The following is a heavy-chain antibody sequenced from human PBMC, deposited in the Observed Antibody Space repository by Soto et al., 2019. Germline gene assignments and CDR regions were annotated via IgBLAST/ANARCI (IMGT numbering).Heavy chain of an antibody. CDR1: GYTFTSFG. CDR3: ARSIVVVTALDY. D-gene: IGHD2-21*02. Sequence: ASVKVSCKASGYTFTSFGFSWVRQAPGQGLEWMGWISAYNGDTKYPQKLQGRVTMTIDTSTTTAYMELSSLRSEDTAVYYCARSIVVVTALDYWGQGTLVTVSS. V-gene: IGHV1-18*01. CDR2: ISAYNGDT. J-gene: IGHJ4*02.